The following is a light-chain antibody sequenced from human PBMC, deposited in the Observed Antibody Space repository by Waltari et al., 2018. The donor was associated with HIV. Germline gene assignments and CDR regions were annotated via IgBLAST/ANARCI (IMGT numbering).Light chain of an antibody. V-gene: IGLV2-8*01. CDR3: SSYAGSNNFV. Sequence: QSALTQAPSASGSPGPSVTISCTGTSSDVGGYNSVSWYQQHPGKAPKLMIYEVSKRPSGVPDRFSGSKSGNTASLTVSGLQAEDEADYYCSSYAGSNNFVFGTGTKVTVL. J-gene: IGLJ1*01. CDR1: SSDVGGYNS. CDR2: EVS.